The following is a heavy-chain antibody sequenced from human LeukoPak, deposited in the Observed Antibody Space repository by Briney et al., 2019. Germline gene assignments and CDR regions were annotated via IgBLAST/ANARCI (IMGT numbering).Heavy chain of an antibody. J-gene: IGHJ6*03. Sequence: GGSLRLSCAASGFTFDDYGMSWVRQAPGKGLEWVSGINWNGGSTGYADSVKGRFTISRDNAKNSLYLQMNSLRAEDTALYYCARVGRPAAMYRYYYYMDVWGKGTTVTVSS. CDR1: GFTFDDYG. CDR3: ARVGRPAAMYRYYYYMDV. D-gene: IGHD2-2*01. V-gene: IGHV3-20*04. CDR2: INWNGGST.